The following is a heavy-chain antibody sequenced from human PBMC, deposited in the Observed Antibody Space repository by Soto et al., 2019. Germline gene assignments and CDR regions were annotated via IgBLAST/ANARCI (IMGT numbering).Heavy chain of an antibody. D-gene: IGHD5-12*01. V-gene: IGHV3-33*01. CDR1: GFTFSSYG. Sequence: GGSLRLSFAASGFTFSSYGMHWVRQAPGKGLEWVAVIWYDGSNKYYAGSVKVRFTISRDNSKNTLYLQIDGLRAEDTAVYYCARDPNPYSRYQPHFLDYWVQGTLVTVSS. CDR2: IWYDGSNK. CDR3: ARDPNPYSRYQPHFLDY. J-gene: IGHJ4*02.